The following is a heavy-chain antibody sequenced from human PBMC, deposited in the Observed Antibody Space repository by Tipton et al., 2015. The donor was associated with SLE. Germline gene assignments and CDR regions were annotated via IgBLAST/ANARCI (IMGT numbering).Heavy chain of an antibody. J-gene: IGHJ3*02. Sequence: TLSLTCAVYGGSFSAYYWSWIRRPPGKGLEWIGEINHGGSTNYNPSLKNRVTISVDTSKNQFSLKLSSVTAADTAVYYCARLNRDAFDIWGQGTMVTVSS. D-gene: IGHD1-14*01. V-gene: IGHV4-34*01. CDR3: ARLNRDAFDI. CDR1: GGSFSAYY. CDR2: INHGGST.